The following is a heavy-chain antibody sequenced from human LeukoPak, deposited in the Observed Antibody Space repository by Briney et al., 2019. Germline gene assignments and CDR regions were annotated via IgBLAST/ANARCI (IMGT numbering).Heavy chain of an antibody. Sequence: SETLSLTCTVSGGSISSHDWSWIRQAPGKGLEWMGYICYSGGTNYNPSLQSRVTISVDTPKNNCSLKLRSVTAADPAVYSCARARWFGDDYWGQGTLVTVSS. CDR1: GGSISSHD. D-gene: IGHD3-10*01. V-gene: IGHV4-59*11. J-gene: IGHJ4*02. CDR3: ARARWFGDDY. CDR2: ICYSGGT.